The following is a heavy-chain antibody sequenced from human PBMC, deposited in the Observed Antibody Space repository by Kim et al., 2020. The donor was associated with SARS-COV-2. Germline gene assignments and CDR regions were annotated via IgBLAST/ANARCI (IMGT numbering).Heavy chain of an antibody. CDR3: ARDLYSAHYVFDS. CDR1: GFSFSSFA. V-gene: IGHV3-30*14. Sequence: GGSLRLSCSTSGFSFSSFAFHWLRQAPGKGLEWVASISYDATNKYYADSVKGRFTISRDNSNNTLYVQMSSLRDEDTAIYFCARDLYSAHYVFDSWGQGTLVTVSS. CDR2: ISYDATNK. D-gene: IGHD3-16*01. J-gene: IGHJ4*02.